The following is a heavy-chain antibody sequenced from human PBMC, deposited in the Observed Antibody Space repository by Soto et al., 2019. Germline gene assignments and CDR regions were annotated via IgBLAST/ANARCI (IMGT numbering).Heavy chain of an antibody. Sequence: QVQLVQSGAEVKKPGSSVKVSCKASGGTFSSYAISWVRQAPGQGLEWMGGIIPIFGTANYAQKFQGRVTITADESTSTAYMELSSLRSEDTAVYYCAGVNYYDSSGYYGGVDYWGQGTLVTVSS. CDR3: AGVNYYDSSGYYGGVDY. CDR1: GGTFSSYA. V-gene: IGHV1-69*01. J-gene: IGHJ4*02. CDR2: IIPIFGTA. D-gene: IGHD3-22*01.